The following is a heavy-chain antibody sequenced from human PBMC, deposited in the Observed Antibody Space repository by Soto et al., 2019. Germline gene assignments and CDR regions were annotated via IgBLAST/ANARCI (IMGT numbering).Heavy chain of an antibody. V-gene: IGHV4-34*01. CDR2: INHSGST. J-gene: IGHJ6*02. CDR1: GGSFSGYY. D-gene: IGHD3-10*01. CDR3: ARAITMVRGVIIYYYYGMDV. Sequence: SETLSLTCAVYGGSFSGYYWSWIRQPPGKGLEWIGEINHSGSTNYNPSLKSRVTISVDTSKNQFSLKLSSVTAADTAVYYCARAITMVRGVIIYYYYGMDVWGQGTTVTV.